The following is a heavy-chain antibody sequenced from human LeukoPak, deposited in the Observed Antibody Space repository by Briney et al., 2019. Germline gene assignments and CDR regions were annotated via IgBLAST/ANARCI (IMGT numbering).Heavy chain of an antibody. J-gene: IGHJ5*02. CDR2: INPNSGGT. CDR3: ARDQYCSGGSCPS. Sequence: ASVKVSCKASGYTFTGYYMHWVRQAPGQGLEWMGRINPNSGGTNYAQKFQGRVTMTRDTSISTAYMELSRLRSDDKAVYYCARDQYCSGGSCPSWGQGTLVTVSS. CDR1: GYTFTGYY. V-gene: IGHV1-2*06. D-gene: IGHD2-15*01.